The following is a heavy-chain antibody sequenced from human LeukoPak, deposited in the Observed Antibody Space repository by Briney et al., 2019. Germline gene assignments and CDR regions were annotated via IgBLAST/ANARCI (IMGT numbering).Heavy chain of an antibody. Sequence: PGGSLRLSCAASGFTFSSYAMTWVRQAPGEGLEWVSAISGTDGTTYYADSVKGRFTISRDNSKNTLYLQMNSLGAEDTALYYCAKALYDSGAYSFDYWGQGTLVTVSS. V-gene: IGHV3-23*01. D-gene: IGHD3-22*01. CDR1: GFTFSSYA. J-gene: IGHJ4*02. CDR2: ISGTDGTT. CDR3: AKALYDSGAYSFDY.